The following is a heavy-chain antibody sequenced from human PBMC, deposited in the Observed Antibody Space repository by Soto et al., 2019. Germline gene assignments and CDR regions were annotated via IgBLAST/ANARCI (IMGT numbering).Heavy chain of an antibody. CDR2: IYYSGST. CDR3: ARVDARGYYDSSGYSDFDY. D-gene: IGHD3-22*01. Sequence: SETLSLTRTVSCGSIRSGDYYRSWIRQHPGKGLEWIGYIYYSGSTYYNPSLKSRVTISVDTSKNQFSLKLSSVTAADTAVYYCARVDARGYYDSSGYSDFDYWGQGTLVTVSS. J-gene: IGHJ4*02. CDR1: CGSIRSGDYY. V-gene: IGHV4-31*02.